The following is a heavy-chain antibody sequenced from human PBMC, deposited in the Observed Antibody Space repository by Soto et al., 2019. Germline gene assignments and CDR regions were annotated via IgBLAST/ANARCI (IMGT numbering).Heavy chain of an antibody. D-gene: IGHD5-18*01. CDR3: ARETSGIQLWRQHWFDP. CDR1: GGSISSYY. J-gene: IGHJ5*02. Sequence: SETLSLTCTVSGGSISSYYWSWIRQPPGKGLEWIGYIYYSGSTNYNPSLKSRVTISVDTSKNQFSLKLSSVTAADTAVYYCARETSGIQLWRQHWFDPWGQGTLVTVSS. CDR2: IYYSGST. V-gene: IGHV4-59*12.